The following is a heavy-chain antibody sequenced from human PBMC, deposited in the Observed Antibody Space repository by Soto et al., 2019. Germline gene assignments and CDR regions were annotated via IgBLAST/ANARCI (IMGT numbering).Heavy chain of an antibody. J-gene: IGHJ3*01. CDR1: GYTFINYG. Sequence: QVQLVQSGAEVKKPGASVRVSCKTSGYTFINYGITWVRHAPGQGLEWMGWLSAYNGDTSSSEKLQDRFTMTTDTSTKTVYMELRSLTSDDTAVYYFARWSAIVGGAEAIDVWGQETMVIVSS. D-gene: IGHD1-26*01. V-gene: IGHV1-18*01. CDR2: LSAYNGDT. CDR3: ARWSAIVGGAEAIDV.